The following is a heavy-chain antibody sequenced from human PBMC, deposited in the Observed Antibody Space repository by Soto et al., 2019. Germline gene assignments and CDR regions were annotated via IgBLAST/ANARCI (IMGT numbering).Heavy chain of an antibody. D-gene: IGHD3-22*01. J-gene: IGHJ4*02. CDR3: TKSRSAMIYYFDF. CDR2: ISATGVKT. V-gene: IGHV3-23*01. CDR1: GFTFSNYA. Sequence: EVQVLESGGGLVQPGGSLRLSCAASGFTFSNYARNWVRQAPGKGLEWVSGISATGVKTYSADSVKGRFTMSRDNSKDTVYLEMNSLRAEDTAVYYCTKSRSAMIYYFDFWGLGAQVTVSS.